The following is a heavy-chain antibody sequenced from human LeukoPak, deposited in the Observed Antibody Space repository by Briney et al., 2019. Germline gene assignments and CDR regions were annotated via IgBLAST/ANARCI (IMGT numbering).Heavy chain of an antibody. CDR2: ISGSGGST. J-gene: IGHJ6*02. V-gene: IGHV3-23*01. D-gene: IGHD6-13*01. CDR3: ARVRYSNYGMDV. CDR1: GFTFCSYA. Sequence: GSLRLSCAASGFTFCSYAMSWVRQAPGKGLEWVPAISGSGGSTYYADSVKGRFTISRDNSKNTLYLQMNSLRAEDTAVFYCARVRYSNYGMDVWGQGTTVTVSS.